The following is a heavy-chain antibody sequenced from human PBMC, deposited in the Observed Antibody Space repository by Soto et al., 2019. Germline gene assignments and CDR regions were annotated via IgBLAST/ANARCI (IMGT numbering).Heavy chain of an antibody. Sequence: PSETLSLTCTVSGDSISTHDWRWIRQPPGKGLQWIGHIFSNAGTAYHTSLKRQDTISVDTSMSRFSLNLSSVTAAETAVYYCARVVFTIFGVVTDDAFDIWRQGTMVTVSS. CDR1: GDSISTHD. J-gene: IGHJ3*02. D-gene: IGHD3-3*01. V-gene: IGHV4-59*11. CDR2: IFSNAGT. CDR3: ARVVFTIFGVVTDDAFDI.